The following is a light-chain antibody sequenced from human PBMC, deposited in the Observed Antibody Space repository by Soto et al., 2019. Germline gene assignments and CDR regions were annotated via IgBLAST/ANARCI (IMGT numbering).Light chain of an antibody. Sequence: DIVMTQSPDSLTLSPGERATINCKSSQSVLYKSNNRNYLAWYQQKAGQPPQLLCSWASTRESGVPDRFSASGSGTDFTLSINSLQAEDVAVYYCQQYYDSPTFGQGTKVEIK. CDR1: QSVLYKSNNRNY. CDR3: QQYYDSPT. CDR2: WAS. V-gene: IGKV4-1*01. J-gene: IGKJ1*01.